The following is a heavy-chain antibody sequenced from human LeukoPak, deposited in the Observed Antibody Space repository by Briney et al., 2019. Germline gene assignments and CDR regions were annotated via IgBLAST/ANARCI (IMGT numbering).Heavy chain of an antibody. D-gene: IGHD6-13*01. CDR1: GGSISIYY. CDR2: VYNSGNT. Sequence: SETLSLTCTVSGGSISIYYWSWVRQPPGKGLEWMGYVYNSGNTDYNPSPKSRVTISADTSKNQFSLKLTSVTAADTAVYYCARDSPFPGIAAAGRTYGMDVWGQGTTVTVSS. J-gene: IGHJ6*02. CDR3: ARDSPFPGIAAAGRTYGMDV. V-gene: IGHV4-59*12.